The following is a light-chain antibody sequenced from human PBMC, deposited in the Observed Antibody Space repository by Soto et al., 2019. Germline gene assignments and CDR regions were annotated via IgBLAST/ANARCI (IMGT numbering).Light chain of an antibody. V-gene: IGKV3-11*01. CDR1: QSVSDS. J-gene: IGKJ1*01. CDR2: AAS. Sequence: EVVLTHSPATLSLSPGERATLSCRASQSVSDSFAWYQQKPGQAPRLLIYAASNRAAGIPARFSGSGSETDFTLTISSLEPADFAIYYCQHRRTFGQGTKVDIK. CDR3: QHRRT.